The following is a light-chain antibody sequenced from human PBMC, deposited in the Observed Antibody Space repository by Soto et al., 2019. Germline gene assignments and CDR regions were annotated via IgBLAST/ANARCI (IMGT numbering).Light chain of an antibody. J-gene: IGKJ5*01. V-gene: IGKV1-27*01. CDR3: QKYSGVPVT. Sequence: IQMTQSPSSLSASVGDRVTITCRASQDINKYLAWYQQRPGTVPKLLIYSASTLKSGVPSRISGSRSGTDFTLTISSLQPEDVATYYCQKYSGVPVTFGQGTRLEIK. CDR2: SAS. CDR1: QDINKY.